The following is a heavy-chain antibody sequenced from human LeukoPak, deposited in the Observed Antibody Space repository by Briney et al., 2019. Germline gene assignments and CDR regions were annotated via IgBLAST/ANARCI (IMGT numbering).Heavy chain of an antibody. V-gene: IGHV3-66*01. Sequence: GGSLRLSCAASGFTVSSNYMSWVRQAPGKGLEWVSVIYSGGSTYYADSVKGRFTISRDNSKNTLYLQMNSLRAEDTAVYYCARYDSSGYHFYYFDYWGQGTLVTVSS. CDR1: GFTVSSNY. J-gene: IGHJ4*02. CDR2: IYSGGST. CDR3: ARYDSSGYHFYYFDY. D-gene: IGHD3-22*01.